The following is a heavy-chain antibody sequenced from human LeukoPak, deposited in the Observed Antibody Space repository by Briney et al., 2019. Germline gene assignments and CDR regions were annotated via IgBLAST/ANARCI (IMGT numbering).Heavy chain of an antibody. CDR3: ARADTAMVYLDY. J-gene: IGHJ4*02. CDR2: INHSGST. V-gene: IGHV4-34*01. Sequence: SETLSLTCAVYGGSFSGYYWSWIRQPPGKGLEWIGEINHSGSTNYNPSLKSRVTISVDASKNQFSLKLSSVTAADTAVYYCARADTAMVYLDYWGQGTLVTVSS. CDR1: GGSFSGYY. D-gene: IGHD5-18*01.